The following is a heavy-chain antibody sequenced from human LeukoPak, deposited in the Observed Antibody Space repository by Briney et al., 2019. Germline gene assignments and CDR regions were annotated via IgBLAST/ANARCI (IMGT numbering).Heavy chain of an antibody. J-gene: IGHJ6*03. CDR3: ARDLAGFQEPRSYYSMDV. CDR2: IYSDDRA. Sequence: GGSLRLSCVASGFTVSRNVMSWVRQAPGKGLEGFSLIYSDDRAFYADSVKGRFTISRNNSKNTLFLQMRSLKPEETAIYYCARDLAGFQEPRSYYSMDVWGKGTTVTVSS. CDR1: GFTVSRNV. V-gene: IGHV3-66*02. D-gene: IGHD1-14*01.